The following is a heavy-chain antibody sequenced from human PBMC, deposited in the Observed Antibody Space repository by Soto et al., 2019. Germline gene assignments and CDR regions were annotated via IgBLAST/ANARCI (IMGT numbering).Heavy chain of an antibody. Sequence: EVQLLESGGGLVQSWGSLRLSCAASGFTFSSFAMTWVRQAPGKGLEWVSTISGSGGSTYYADSVKGRFAISRDNSKNTLYLQMNSLRAEDTAVYYCAKGRSGSSKDLDYWGQGTLVTVSS. J-gene: IGHJ4*02. CDR3: AKGRSGSSKDLDY. CDR1: GFTFSSFA. CDR2: ISGSGGST. D-gene: IGHD6-6*01. V-gene: IGHV3-23*01.